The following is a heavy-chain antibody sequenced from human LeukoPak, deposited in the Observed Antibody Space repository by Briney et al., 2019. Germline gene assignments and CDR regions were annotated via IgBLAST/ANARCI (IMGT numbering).Heavy chain of an antibody. CDR1: GYTFTSYG. CDR3: ARPDGGYDPYSYYGMDV. CDR2: ISAYNGST. Sequence: ASVKVSCKASGYTFTSYGISWVRQAPGQGLEWMGWISAYNGSTNYAQTLQGRVTMTTDTSTRTAYMELRSLRSDDTAGYYCARPDGGYDPYSYYGMDVWGQGTTVTVSS. D-gene: IGHD5-12*01. J-gene: IGHJ6*02. V-gene: IGHV1-18*01.